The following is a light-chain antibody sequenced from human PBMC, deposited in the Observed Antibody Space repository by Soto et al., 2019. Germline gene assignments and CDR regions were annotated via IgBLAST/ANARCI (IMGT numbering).Light chain of an antibody. J-gene: IGLJ2*01. CDR2: NND. V-gene: IGLV1-44*01. CDR3: EAWDDSLYGAV. Sequence: QSVLTRPPSASGTHGQRVTIACSGSSSNIGANPINWYQQLPGTAPKLLIYNNDQRPSGVPDRFSASKSGTSASLAISGLQSEDEADYYCEAWDDSLYGAVLGGGTKLTVL. CDR1: SSNIGANP.